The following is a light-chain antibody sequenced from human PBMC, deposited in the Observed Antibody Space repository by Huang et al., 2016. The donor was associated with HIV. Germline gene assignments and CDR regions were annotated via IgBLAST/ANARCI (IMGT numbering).Light chain of an antibody. V-gene: IGKV1-13*02. J-gene: IGKJ5*01. CDR1: QDIGTS. CDR2: GAS. CDR3: QQLHTYPIT. Sequence: QLTQSPPSLSASVGDTIIISCRASQDIGTSLAWYQQKTGRAPKLLISGASTLQTGVPSRLSGDSAGTVFTLFITGLQPEDFATYYCQQLHTYPITFGQGTRLDIK.